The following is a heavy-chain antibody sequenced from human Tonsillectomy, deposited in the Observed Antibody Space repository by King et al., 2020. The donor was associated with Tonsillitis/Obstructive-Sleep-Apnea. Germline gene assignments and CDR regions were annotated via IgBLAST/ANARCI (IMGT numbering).Heavy chain of an antibody. CDR1: GFTFSSYA. Sequence: VQLVESGGGLVQPGGSLRLSCAASGFTFSSYAMNWVRQAPGKGLEWVSAISGSGGSTYYADSVKGRFTISRDKSKNTLYLQMNSLRGEDTAVYYCPKAQGLYYDGMDVWGQGTTVTVSS. CDR2: ISGSGGST. CDR3: PKAQGLYYDGMDV. J-gene: IGHJ6*02. V-gene: IGHV3-23*04.